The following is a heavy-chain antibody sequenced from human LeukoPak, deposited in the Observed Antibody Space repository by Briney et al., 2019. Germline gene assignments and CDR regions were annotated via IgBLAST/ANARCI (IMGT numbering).Heavy chain of an antibody. CDR3: ARAGVEITMVRE. D-gene: IGHD3-10*01. Sequence: SETLSLTCTVSGYSISSGYYWGWIRQPPGKGLEWIGSIYHSGSTYYNPSLKSRVTISVDTSKNQFSLKLSSVTAADTAVYYCARAGVEITMVREWGQGTLVTVSS. CDR1: GYSISSGYY. CDR2: IYHSGST. J-gene: IGHJ4*02. V-gene: IGHV4-38-2*02.